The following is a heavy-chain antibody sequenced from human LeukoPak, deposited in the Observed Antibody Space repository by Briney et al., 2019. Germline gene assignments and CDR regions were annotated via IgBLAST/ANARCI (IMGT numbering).Heavy chain of an antibody. J-gene: IGHJ3*02. Sequence: ESGPALVKPTQTLTLTCTFSGFSLSTSGMCVSWIRQPPGKALEWLARIDWDDDKYYSTSLETRLTISKDTSKNQVVLTMTNMDPVDTATYYCARIRYSSGWYAFDNWGQGTMVTVSS. D-gene: IGHD6-19*01. CDR3: ARIRYSSGWYAFDN. CDR1: GFSLSTSGMC. CDR2: IDWDDDK. V-gene: IGHV2-70*11.